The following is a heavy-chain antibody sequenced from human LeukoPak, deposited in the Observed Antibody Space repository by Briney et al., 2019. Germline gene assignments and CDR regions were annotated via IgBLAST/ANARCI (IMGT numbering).Heavy chain of an antibody. CDR2: ISYDGSNK. J-gene: IGHJ4*02. V-gene: IGHV3-30*04. CDR3: ARLIVVVPAATSDY. Sequence: RGSLRLSCAASGFTFSSYAMHWVRQAPGKGLEWVAVISYDGSNKYYADSVKGRFTISRDNSKNTLYLQMNSLRAEDTAVYYCARLIVVVPAATSDYWGQGTLVTVSS. CDR1: GFTFSSYA. D-gene: IGHD2-2*01.